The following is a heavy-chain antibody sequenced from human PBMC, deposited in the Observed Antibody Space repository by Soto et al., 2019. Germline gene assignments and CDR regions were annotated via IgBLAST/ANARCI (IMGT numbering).Heavy chain of an antibody. J-gene: IGHJ6*02. D-gene: IGHD6-13*01. Sequence: SVKVSCKASGGTFSSYAISWVRQAPGQGLEWMGGIIPIFGTANYAQKFQGRVTITADESTSTAYMELSSLRSDDTAVYYCARSRPGYSSSWYPYYSYGMDVWGQGTTVTVSS. CDR1: GGTFSSYA. CDR3: ARSRPGYSSSWYPYYSYGMDV. V-gene: IGHV1-69*13. CDR2: IIPIFGTA.